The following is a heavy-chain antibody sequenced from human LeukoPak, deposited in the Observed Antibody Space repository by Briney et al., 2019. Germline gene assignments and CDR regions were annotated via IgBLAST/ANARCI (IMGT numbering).Heavy chain of an antibody. Sequence: GSLRLSCATSGFTFSSYSVNWVRQAPGKGLEWISYIGTISSTIYYADSVKGRFTISRDNAKNSLYLQMNSLRAEDTAVYYCTRDCGGDCYSAYWRQGTLVTVSS. CDR1: GFTFSSYS. D-gene: IGHD2-21*02. CDR2: IGTISSTI. CDR3: TRDCGGDCYSAY. J-gene: IGHJ4*02. V-gene: IGHV3-48*04.